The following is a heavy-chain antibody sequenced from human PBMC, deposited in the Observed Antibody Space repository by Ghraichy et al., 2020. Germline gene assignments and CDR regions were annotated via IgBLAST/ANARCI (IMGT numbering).Heavy chain of an antibody. J-gene: IGHJ4*02. CDR1: GGSMRNFY. Sequence: SETLSLTCTISGGSMRNFYWNWIRQPPGKGLEWIGFISDSGTTNYNPSLKSRVSISLDTSTNQFSLKLRSLTAADTAVYFCARGHTYSGSRDSWGQGTLVTVSS. D-gene: IGHD5-12*01. CDR2: ISDSGTT. CDR3: ARGHTYSGSRDS. V-gene: IGHV4-59*01.